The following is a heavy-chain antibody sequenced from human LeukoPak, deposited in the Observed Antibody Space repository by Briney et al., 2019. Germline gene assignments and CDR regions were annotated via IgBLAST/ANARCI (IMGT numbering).Heavy chain of an antibody. CDR1: GFTFSSYN. Sequence: GGSLRLSCSASGFTFSSYNSQYARQAPGKGLEWVAAISYDGSNKYYTDSVKGRFTISRDNSKNTLYRPMNSLRAEDTAVYYWAGDPLVRRFGNTLNYWGKGTLVTVSS. V-gene: IGHV3-30*03. CDR2: ISYDGSNK. D-gene: IGHD3-10*01. J-gene: IGHJ4*02. CDR3: AGDPLVRRFGNTLNY.